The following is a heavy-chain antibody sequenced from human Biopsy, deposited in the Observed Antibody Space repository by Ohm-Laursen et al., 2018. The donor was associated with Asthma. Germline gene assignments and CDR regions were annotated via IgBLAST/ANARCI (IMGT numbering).Heavy chain of an antibody. CDR2: IYSGGTS. CDR3: ARGDSSNWSHYYFDY. Sequence: SLRLSCSASGFAASRDHMFWVRQAPGKGLEWVSVIYSGGTSHTADSVRGLFTISRDYSKNTLYLQMHSLRAEDTAVYYCARGDSSNWSHYYFDYWGQGTLVTVSS. CDR1: GFAASRDH. J-gene: IGHJ4*02. V-gene: IGHV3-53*01. D-gene: IGHD3-22*01.